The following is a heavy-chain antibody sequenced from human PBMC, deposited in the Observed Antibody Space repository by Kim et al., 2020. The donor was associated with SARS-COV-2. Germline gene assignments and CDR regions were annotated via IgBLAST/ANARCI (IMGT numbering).Heavy chain of an antibody. CDR3: TRTSGWYPMDV. CDR1: GFTFSGSA. V-gene: IGHV3-73*01. J-gene: IGHJ6*02. Sequence: GGSLRLSCAASGFTFSGSAMHWVRQASGKGLEWVGRIRSKTNNYAAAYAASVKRRFTIARDDSKKTAYLQMNSLKTEVTAVYYCTRTSGWYPMDVWGQGTTVTVSS. CDR2: IRSKTNNYAA. D-gene: IGHD6-19*01.